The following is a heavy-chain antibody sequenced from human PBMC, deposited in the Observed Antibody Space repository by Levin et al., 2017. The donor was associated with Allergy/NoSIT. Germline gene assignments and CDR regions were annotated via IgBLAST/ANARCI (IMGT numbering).Heavy chain of an antibody. D-gene: IGHD1-14*01. Sequence: GGSLRLSCTTSGFSFINTWMSWVRQAPGKGLEWVGRIKSKTSGGTIDYAAPVEGRFTISRDDSKNTLYLQMNSLKSEDTAVYFCCTIRGTTFSYNDWGQGSLVTVS. CDR3: CTIRGTTFSYND. V-gene: IGHV3-15*01. CDR1: GFSFINTW. CDR2: IKSKTSGGTI. J-gene: IGHJ4*02.